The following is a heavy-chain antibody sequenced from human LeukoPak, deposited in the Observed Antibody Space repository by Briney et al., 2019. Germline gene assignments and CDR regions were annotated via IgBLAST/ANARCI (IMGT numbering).Heavy chain of an antibody. Sequence: GGSLRLSCAASGFTFDDYGMSWVRQAPGKGLEWVSAISGSGGSTYYADSVKGRFTISRDNSKNTLYLQMNSLRAEDTAVYYCAKLPSRRGSGSQFDYWGQGTLVTVSS. J-gene: IGHJ4*02. CDR2: ISGSGGST. CDR1: GFTFDDYG. CDR3: AKLPSRRGSGSQFDY. D-gene: IGHD3-10*01. V-gene: IGHV3-23*01.